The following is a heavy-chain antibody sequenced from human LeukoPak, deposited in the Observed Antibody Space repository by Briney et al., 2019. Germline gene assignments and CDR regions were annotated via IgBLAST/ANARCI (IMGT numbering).Heavy chain of an antibody. CDR2: IKQDGSEK. V-gene: IGHV3-7*01. Sequence: GGSLRLPCAVSGFTFSSYWMSWVRQAPGKGLEWVAYIKQDGSEKYYVDSVKGRFTISRDNAKNSLYLRMNSLRAEDTAVYYCARVIGDSTYMDVWGKGTTVTVSS. J-gene: IGHJ6*03. CDR3: ARVIGDSTYMDV. D-gene: IGHD6-13*01. CDR1: GFTFSSYW.